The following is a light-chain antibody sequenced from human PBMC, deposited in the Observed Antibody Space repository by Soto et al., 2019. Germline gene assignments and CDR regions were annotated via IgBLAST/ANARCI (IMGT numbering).Light chain of an antibody. CDR1: SSDVGGYNY. V-gene: IGLV2-11*01. CDR2: DVS. CDR3: CSYAGSYTWV. J-gene: IGLJ3*02. Sequence: QSALTQPRSVSGSPGQSVTISCIGASSDVGGYNYVSWYQQHPTKAPQLMIYDVSKRPSGVPDRFSGSKSGNTASLTISGLQAEDEADYYCCSYAGSYTWVFGGGTKLTVL.